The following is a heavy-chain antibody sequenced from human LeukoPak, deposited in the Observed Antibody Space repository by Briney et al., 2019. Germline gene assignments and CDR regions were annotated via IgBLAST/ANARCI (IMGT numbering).Heavy chain of an antibody. D-gene: IGHD6-13*01. J-gene: IGHJ3*02. CDR2: ISWDGGST. CDR3: AKFGVQQQLVSDAFDI. Sequence: GGSLRLSCAASGFTFDDYTMHWVRQAPGKGLEWVSLISWDGGSTYYADSVKGRFTISRDNSKNSLYLQINSLRTEDTALYYCAKFGVQQQLVSDAFDIWGQGTMVTVSS. CDR1: GFTFDDYT. V-gene: IGHV3-43*01.